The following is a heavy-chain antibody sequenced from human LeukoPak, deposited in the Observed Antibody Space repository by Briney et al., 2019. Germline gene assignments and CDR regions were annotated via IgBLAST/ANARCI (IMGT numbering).Heavy chain of an antibody. CDR2: IYPGDSDT. Sequence: GESLKISCKGSGYSFTSYWIGWVRQMPGKGLEWMGIIYPGDSDTRYSPSFQGQVTISADKSISTAYLQRSSLKASDTAMYYCARQKTPYYDFWSGYYDAFDIWGQGTMVTVSS. J-gene: IGHJ3*02. CDR1: GYSFTSYW. CDR3: ARQKTPYYDFWSGYYDAFDI. D-gene: IGHD3-3*01. V-gene: IGHV5-51*01.